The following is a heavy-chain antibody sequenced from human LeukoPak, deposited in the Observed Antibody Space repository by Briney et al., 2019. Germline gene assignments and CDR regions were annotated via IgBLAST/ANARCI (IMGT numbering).Heavy chain of an antibody. V-gene: IGHV5-51*01. D-gene: IGHD4-23*01. CDR1: GYSFTSYW. J-gene: IGHJ4*02. CDR2: ISPGDSDT. CDR3: ARPRGNSGYYFDH. Sequence: GESLKISCKGSGYSFTSYWIGWVRQMPGKGLEWMGIISPGDSDTRYSPSFQGQVTISADKSISTAYLQWSSLKASDTAIYYCARPRGNSGYYFDHWGQGTLVTVSS.